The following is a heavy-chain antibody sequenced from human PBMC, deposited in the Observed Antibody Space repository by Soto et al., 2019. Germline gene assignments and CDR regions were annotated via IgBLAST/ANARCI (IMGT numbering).Heavy chain of an antibody. D-gene: IGHD2-15*01. CDR3: ARLPDCRGGSCYWFDP. J-gene: IGHJ5*02. CDR2: NSYSRST. Sequence: QVQLQESGPGLVKPSQTLSLTCTVSGGSISSGGYYWSWIRQHPRKGLEWIGYNSYSRSTYYNPSIKSRVTISGDTSKNKFALKLSSVTAADTAVYYCARLPDCRGGSCYWFDPWGQGTLVTVSS. CDR1: GGSISSGGYY. V-gene: IGHV4-31*03.